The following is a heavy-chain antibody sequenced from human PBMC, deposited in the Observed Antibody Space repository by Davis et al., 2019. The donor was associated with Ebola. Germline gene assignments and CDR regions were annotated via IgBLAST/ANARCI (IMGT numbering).Heavy chain of an antibody. D-gene: IGHD5-12*01. CDR1: GFTFSSYA. V-gene: IGHV3-21*01. CDR2: ISSSSSYI. Sequence: GESLKISCAASGFTFSSYAMHWVRQAPGKGLEWVSSISSSSSYIYYADSVKGRFTISRDNAKNSLYLQINSLRAEDTAVYYCASGYGGYHYVPLDSWGQGTLVTVSS. CDR3: ASGYGGYHYVPLDS. J-gene: IGHJ4*02.